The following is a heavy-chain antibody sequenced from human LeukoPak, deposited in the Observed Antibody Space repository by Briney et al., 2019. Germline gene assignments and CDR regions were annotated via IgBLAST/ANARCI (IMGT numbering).Heavy chain of an antibody. V-gene: IGHV4-34*01. J-gene: IGHJ4*02. Sequence: PGGSLRLSCAASGFTFSSYWMHWIRQPPGKGLEWIGEINHSGSTNYNPSLKSRVTISVDTSKNQFSLKLSSVTAADTAVYYCARAYYYDSSGYYLGLDYWGQGTLVTVSS. CDR2: INHSGST. CDR3: ARAYYYDSSGYYLGLDY. D-gene: IGHD3-22*01. CDR1: GFTFSSYW.